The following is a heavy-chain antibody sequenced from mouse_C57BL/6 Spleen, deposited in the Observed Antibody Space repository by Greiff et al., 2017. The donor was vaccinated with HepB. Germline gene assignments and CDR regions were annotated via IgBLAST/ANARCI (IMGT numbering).Heavy chain of an antibody. J-gene: IGHJ1*03. CDR3: ARKSYGNYWYFDV. CDR1: GYTFTSYW. Sequence: QVQLKEPGAELVKPGASVKMSCKASGYTFTSYWITWVKQRPGQGLEWIGDIYPGSGSTNYNEKFKSKATLTVDTSSSTAYMQLSSLTSEDSAVYYCARKSYGNYWYFDVWGTGTTVTVSS. D-gene: IGHD2-1*01. V-gene: IGHV1-55*01. CDR2: IYPGSGST.